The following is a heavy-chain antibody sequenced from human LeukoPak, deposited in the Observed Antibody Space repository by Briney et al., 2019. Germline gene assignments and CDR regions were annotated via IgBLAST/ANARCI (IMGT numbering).Heavy chain of an antibody. J-gene: IGHJ4*02. CDR3: ARDIVVVPAEYYFDY. CDR1: GFTFSSYW. Sequence: GGSLRLSCAASGFTFSSYWMSWVRQAPGKGLEWVANIKQDGSEKYYVDSVKGRFTISRDNAKNSLYLQMNSLRAEDTAVYYCARDIVVVPAEYYFDYWGQGTLATVSS. D-gene: IGHD2-2*01. V-gene: IGHV3-7*01. CDR2: IKQDGSEK.